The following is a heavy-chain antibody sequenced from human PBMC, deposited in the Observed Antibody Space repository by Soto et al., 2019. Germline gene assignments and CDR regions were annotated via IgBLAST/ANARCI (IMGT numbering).Heavy chain of an antibody. CDR1: SGSISSNW. CDR3: SSQTYRYAWHH. J-gene: IGHJ5*02. V-gene: IGHV4-4*02. D-gene: IGHD2-2*01. CDR2: IYHSGST. Sequence: SQTLSLTCAVSSGSISSNWWSWVRQPPGKGLEWIGEIYHSGSTNYNPSLNSRVTISVDKSKNHFSLDLSSVTAADTAVYYCSSQTYRYAWHHWGQGTQVTVSS.